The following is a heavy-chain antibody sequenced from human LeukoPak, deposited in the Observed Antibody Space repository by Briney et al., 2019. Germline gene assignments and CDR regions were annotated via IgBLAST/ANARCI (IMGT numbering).Heavy chain of an antibody. CDR2: VNPNSGGT. V-gene: IGHV1-2*02. CDR1: GYTFTGYY. Sequence: GASVKLSCKASGYTFTGYYMHWVRQAPGQGLEWVGWVNPNSGGTNYAQKFQGRVTMTRDTSISTAYMELSRLRSDDTAVYYCARHGAYCSYYYYMDVWGKGTTVTVSS. D-gene: IGHD2-21*01. CDR3: ARHGAYCSYYYYMDV. J-gene: IGHJ6*03.